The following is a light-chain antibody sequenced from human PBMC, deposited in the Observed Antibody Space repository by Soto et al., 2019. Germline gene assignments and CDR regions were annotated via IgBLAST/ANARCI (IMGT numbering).Light chain of an antibody. Sequence: EIVLTQSPGTLSLSPGERATLSCRASESVSNNYLAWYQQKLGQAPRLLIYGASSRATGIPDRFSGSGSGTDFTLTISRLEPEDFGVYYCQQYGSSRTFGQGTKVEI. J-gene: IGKJ1*01. CDR1: ESVSNNY. CDR3: QQYGSSRT. V-gene: IGKV3-20*01. CDR2: GAS.